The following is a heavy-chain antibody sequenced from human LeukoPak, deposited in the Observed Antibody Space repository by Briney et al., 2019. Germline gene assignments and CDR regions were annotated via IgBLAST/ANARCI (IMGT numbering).Heavy chain of an antibody. CDR1: GGSVSDYY. CDR2: IYHTGST. Sequence: ETLSXTCTISGGSVSDYYWSWIRQSPGKGLEWIGYIYHTGSTSYSPSLKRRVTISADTSQNQFSLKWRSVTAADTAVYYCASRKLGNDYWGQGTLVTVSS. J-gene: IGHJ4*02. CDR3: ASRKLGNDY. V-gene: IGHV4-59*02. D-gene: IGHD7-27*01.